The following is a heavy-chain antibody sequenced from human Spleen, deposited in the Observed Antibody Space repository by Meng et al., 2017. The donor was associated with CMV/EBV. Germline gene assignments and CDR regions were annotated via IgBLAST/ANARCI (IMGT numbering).Heavy chain of an antibody. CDR1: GGSFSGYY. V-gene: IGHV4-34*01. CDR2: INHSGTT. J-gene: IGHJ4*02. Sequence: SETLSLTCAVYGGSFSGYYWTWVRQSPGKGLEWIGEINHSGTTNYNPSLKGRVTVSLDTSKKQFSLKLTSVTAADAAVYYCARHGLWELPPGGYWGQGTLVTVSS. D-gene: IGHD1-26*01. CDR3: ARHGLWELPPGGY.